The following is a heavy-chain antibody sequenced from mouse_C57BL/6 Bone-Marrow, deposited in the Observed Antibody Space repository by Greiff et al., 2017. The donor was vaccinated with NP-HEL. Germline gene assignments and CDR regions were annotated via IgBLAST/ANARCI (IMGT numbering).Heavy chain of an antibody. CDR2: IYPGGGYT. CDR1: GYTFTNYW. Sequence: VQLQQSGAELVRPGPSVKMSCKASGYTFTNYWIGWAKQRPGHGLEWIGDIYPGGGYTNYNEKFKGKATLTADKSSSTAYMQFSSLTSEDSAIYYCARGILPHFDYWGQGTTLTVSS. J-gene: IGHJ2*01. CDR3: ARGILPHFDY. V-gene: IGHV1-63*01.